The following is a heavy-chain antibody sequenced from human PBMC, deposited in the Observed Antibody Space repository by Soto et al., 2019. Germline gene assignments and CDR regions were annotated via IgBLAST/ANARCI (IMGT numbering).Heavy chain of an antibody. Sequence: ASVKVSCKASGYTFTGYYMHWVRQAPGQGLEWMGWINPNSGGTNYAQKFQGWVTMTRDTSISTAYMELSRLRSDGTAVYYCARVAAQGYYYGMDVWGQGTTVTVSS. CDR2: INPNSGGT. V-gene: IGHV1-2*04. CDR1: GYTFTGYY. J-gene: IGHJ6*02. D-gene: IGHD6-6*01. CDR3: ARVAAQGYYYGMDV.